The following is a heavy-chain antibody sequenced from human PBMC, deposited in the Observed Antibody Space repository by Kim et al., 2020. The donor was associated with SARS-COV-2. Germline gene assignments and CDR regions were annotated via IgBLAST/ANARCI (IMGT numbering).Heavy chain of an antibody. CDR3: ARHLNHRYDY. V-gene: IGHV4-39*01. Sequence: SETLSLTCTVSGGSISSSSYYWGWIRQPPGKGLEWIGSIYYSGSTYYNPSLKSRVTISVDTSKNQFSLKLSSVTAADTAVYYCARHLNHRYDYWGQGTLVTVSS. J-gene: IGHJ4*02. D-gene: IGHD3-9*01. CDR2: IYYSGST. CDR1: GGSISSSSYY.